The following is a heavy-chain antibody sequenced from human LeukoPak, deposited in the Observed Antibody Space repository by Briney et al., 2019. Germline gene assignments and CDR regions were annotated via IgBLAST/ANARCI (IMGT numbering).Heavy chain of an antibody. D-gene: IGHD3-10*01. CDR2: ISSSGSTI. Sequence: GGSLRLSCAASGFTFSDYYMSRIRQAPGKGLEWVSYISSSGSTIYYADSVKGRFTISRDNAKNSLYLQMNSLRAEDTAVYYCAGPVGQSPGRGGAFDIWGQGTMVTVSS. CDR1: GFTFSDYY. J-gene: IGHJ3*02. V-gene: IGHV3-11*01. CDR3: AGPVGQSPGRGGAFDI.